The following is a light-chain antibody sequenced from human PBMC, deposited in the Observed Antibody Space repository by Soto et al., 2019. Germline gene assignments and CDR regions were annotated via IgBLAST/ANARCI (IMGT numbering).Light chain of an antibody. Sequence: EIVLTQSPATLSLSPGERAILSCRASQSVSRYLAWYQQKTGHAPRLLIYDASNRATGIPARFSGSGSGTGFNLTISSLAPEDFAVYYCQQRSNWPPLYTFGQGTKLEIK. V-gene: IGKV3-11*01. J-gene: IGKJ2*01. CDR2: DAS. CDR1: QSVSRY. CDR3: QQRSNWPPLYT.